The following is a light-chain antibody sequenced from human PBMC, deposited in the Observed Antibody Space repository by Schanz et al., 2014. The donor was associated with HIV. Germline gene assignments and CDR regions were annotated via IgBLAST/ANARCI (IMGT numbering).Light chain of an antibody. CDR2: GAS. J-gene: IGKJ1*01. CDR1: QSVNSN. Sequence: EIVMTQSPATLSVSPGERATLSCRASQSVNSNLAWYQQKPGQAPRLLIYGASTRATGIPARFSGSGSGTEFTLTISSLEPEDFAVYYCQQRTNWPPWTFGQGTKVEFK. V-gene: IGKV3D-15*01. CDR3: QQRTNWPPWT.